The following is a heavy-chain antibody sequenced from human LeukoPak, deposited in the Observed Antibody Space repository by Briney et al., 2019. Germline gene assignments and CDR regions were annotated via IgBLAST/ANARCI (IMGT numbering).Heavy chain of an antibody. Sequence: SETLSLTCAVYGGSFSGYYWSWIRQPPGKGLEWIGEINHSGSTNYNPSLKSRVTISVDTSKNQFSLKLSSVTAADTAVYYCARVLNWFDPWGQGTLVTVSP. CDR2: INHSGST. CDR1: GGSFSGYY. D-gene: IGHD2/OR15-2a*01. CDR3: ARVLNWFDP. J-gene: IGHJ5*02. V-gene: IGHV4-34*01.